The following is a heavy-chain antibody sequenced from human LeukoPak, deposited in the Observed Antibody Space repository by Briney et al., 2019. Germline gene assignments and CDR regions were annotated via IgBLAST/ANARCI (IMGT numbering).Heavy chain of an antibody. CDR3: ARDRGPYYDSSGYPFYY. CDR2: ISSSGSTI. V-gene: IGHV3-11*01. CDR1: GFNFNDYG. J-gene: IGHJ4*02. Sequence: GGSLRLSCAASGFNFNDYGMSWVRQAPGKGLEWVSYISSSGSTIYYADSVKGRFTISRDNAKNSLYLQMNSLRAEDTAVYYCARDRGPYYDSSGYPFYYWGQGTLVTVSS. D-gene: IGHD3-22*01.